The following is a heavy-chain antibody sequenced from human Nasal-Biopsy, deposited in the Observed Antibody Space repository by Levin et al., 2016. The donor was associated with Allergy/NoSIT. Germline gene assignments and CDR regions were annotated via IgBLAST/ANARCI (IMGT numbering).Heavy chain of an antibody. D-gene: IGHD3-16*01. CDR1: GASLSSGGYY. CDR2: IYYTGNT. J-gene: IGHJ4*02. V-gene: IGHV4-39*07. Sequence: GSLRLSCTASGASLSSGGYYWGWIRQSPGKGLEWIGSIYYTGNTYYNPSLKSRVTISIDTSKNQFSLRVNSVTAADTAIYYCARDAKWGRGLFDYWGQETLVTVSS. CDR3: ARDAKWGRGLFDY.